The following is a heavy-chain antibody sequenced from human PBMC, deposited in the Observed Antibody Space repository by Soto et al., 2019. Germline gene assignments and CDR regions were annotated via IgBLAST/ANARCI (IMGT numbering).Heavy chain of an antibody. D-gene: IGHD2-2*01. J-gene: IGHJ4*02. Sequence: PGGSLRLSCAASGFTFSSYGMSWVLQAPGKRPEWVSTISSSGSPTSYADSVRGRFTISRDNSKNTLFLQMNSLRAEDTALYYCAWRETAPAFGDWGQGTLVTVSS. CDR2: ISSSGSPT. V-gene: IGHV3-23*01. CDR1: GFTFSSYG. CDR3: AWRETAPAFGD.